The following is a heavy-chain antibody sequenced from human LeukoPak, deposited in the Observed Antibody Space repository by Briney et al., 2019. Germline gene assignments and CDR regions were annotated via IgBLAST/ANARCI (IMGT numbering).Heavy chain of an antibody. CDR3: AGLYYGSGSKGFDP. Sequence: GGSLRLSCAASGFTVSSNYMSWVRQAPGKGLEWVSVIYSGGSTYYADSVKGRFTISRDNSKNTLYLQMNSLRAEDTAVYYCAGLYYGSGSKGFDPWGQGTLVTVSS. D-gene: IGHD3-10*01. J-gene: IGHJ5*02. CDR2: IYSGGST. V-gene: IGHV3-66*01. CDR1: GFTVSSNY.